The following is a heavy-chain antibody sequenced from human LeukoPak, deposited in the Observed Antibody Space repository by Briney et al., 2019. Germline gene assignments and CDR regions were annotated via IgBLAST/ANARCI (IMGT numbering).Heavy chain of an antibody. V-gene: IGHV1-2*02. J-gene: IGHJ6*02. CDR2: INPNSGGT. Sequence: GASVKVSCKASGYTFTGYYLHWVRQAPGQGLEWMGWINPNSGGTNYAQKFQGRVTMTRDTSISTAYMELSRLRSDDTAVYYCARGGSSIAARYYGMDVWGQGTTVTVSS. CDR1: GYTFTGYY. CDR3: ARGGSSIAARYYGMDV. D-gene: IGHD6-6*01.